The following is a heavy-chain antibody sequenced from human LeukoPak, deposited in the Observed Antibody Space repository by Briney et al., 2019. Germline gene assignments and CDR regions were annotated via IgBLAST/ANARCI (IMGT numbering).Heavy chain of an antibody. J-gene: IGHJ4*02. CDR1: GGSISTYY. D-gene: IGHD3-3*01. CDR3: ARHGGSGSFDY. Sequence: SESLSLTCTVSGGSISTYYWSWIRQPPGKGLEWIGYSYYSGTTTPHPSLKSRVTISVDPSKNQFSLRLTSVTAADTAVYYCARHGGSGSFDYWGQGTLVTVSS. V-gene: IGHV4-59*08. CDR2: SYYSGTT.